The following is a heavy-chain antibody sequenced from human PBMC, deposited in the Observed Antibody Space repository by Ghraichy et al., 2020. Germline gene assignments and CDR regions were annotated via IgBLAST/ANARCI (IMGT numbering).Heavy chain of an antibody. Sequence: SETLSLTCAVYGGSFSGYYWSWIRQPPGKGLEWIGEINHSGSTNYNPSLKSRVTISVDTSKNQFSLKLSSVTAADTAVYYCARGLAVGPGAFDIWGQGTMVTVSS. CDR1: GGSFSGYY. V-gene: IGHV4-34*01. J-gene: IGHJ3*02. D-gene: IGHD2-15*01. CDR2: INHSGST. CDR3: ARGLAVGPGAFDI.